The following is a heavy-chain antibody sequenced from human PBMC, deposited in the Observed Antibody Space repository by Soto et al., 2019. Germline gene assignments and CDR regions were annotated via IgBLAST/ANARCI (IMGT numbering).Heavy chain of an antibody. Sequence: QVQLVQSGAEVKKPGASVKVSCKASGYTFTSYAMHWVRQAPGQRLEWMGWINAGNGNTKYSQKFQGRVTITRDTSASTAYMELSSLRSEDTAVYYCARGWEWSDYYYYGMDVWGQGTTVTVSS. V-gene: IGHV1-3*01. J-gene: IGHJ6*02. CDR1: GYTFTSYA. D-gene: IGHD3-3*01. CDR3: ARGWEWSDYYYYGMDV. CDR2: INAGNGNT.